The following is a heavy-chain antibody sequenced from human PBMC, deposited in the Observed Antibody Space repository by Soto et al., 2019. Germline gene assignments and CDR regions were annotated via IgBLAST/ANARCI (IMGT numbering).Heavy chain of an antibody. J-gene: IGHJ1*01. V-gene: IGHV3-23*01. D-gene: IGHD3-3*01. CDR1: GFTFSSYA. Sequence: EVQLLESGGGLVQPGGSLRLSCAASGFTFSSYAISWVRQAPGKGLEWVSAISGSGGSTYYADSVKGRFTISRDNSKNTLYLQMNSLRAEDTAVYYCAKDMAEDFWSGSSYFQHWGQGTLVTVSS. CDR3: AKDMAEDFWSGSSYFQH. CDR2: ISGSGGST.